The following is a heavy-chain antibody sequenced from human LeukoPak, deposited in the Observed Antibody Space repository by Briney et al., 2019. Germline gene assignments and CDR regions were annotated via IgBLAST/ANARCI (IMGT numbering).Heavy chain of an antibody. D-gene: IGHD4-17*01. J-gene: IGHJ4*02. CDR1: GGSISSGGYY. V-gene: IGHV4-31*03. Sequence: SETLSLTCTVSGGSISSGGYYWSWIRQHPGKGLEWIGYIYYSGSTYYNPSLKSRVTISVDTSKNQFSLKLSSVTAADTAVYYCARSTVTSLDYWGQRTLVTVSS. CDR3: ARSTVTSLDY. CDR2: IYYSGST.